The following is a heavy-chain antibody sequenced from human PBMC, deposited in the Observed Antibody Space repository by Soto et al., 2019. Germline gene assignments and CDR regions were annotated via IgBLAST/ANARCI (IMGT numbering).Heavy chain of an antibody. V-gene: IGHV1-18*01. Sequence: QVQLVQSGAEVKKPGASVKVSCKASGYTFTSYGISWVRQAPGQGLEWMGWISAYNGNTNYAQKLQGRVTMTTDTSTSTAYMELRSLTSDDTAVYYCARWYYDFWSGYPNHDAFDIWGQGTMVTVSS. CDR3: ARWYYDFWSGYPNHDAFDI. D-gene: IGHD3-3*01. CDR2: ISAYNGNT. CDR1: GYTFTSYG. J-gene: IGHJ3*02.